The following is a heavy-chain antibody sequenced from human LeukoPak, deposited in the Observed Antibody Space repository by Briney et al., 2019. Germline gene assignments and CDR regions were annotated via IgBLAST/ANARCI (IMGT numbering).Heavy chain of an antibody. Sequence: ASVKVSCKASGYTFTSYGISWVRQAPGQGLEWMGWISAYNGNTNYAQKLQGRVTMTTDTSTSTAYMELRRLRSDDTAVYYCARTHSLRIAGATTEEVYFDYWGQGTLVTVSS. D-gene: IGHD1-26*01. CDR2: ISAYNGNT. CDR3: ARTHSLRIAGATTEEVYFDY. CDR1: GYTFTSYG. V-gene: IGHV1-18*01. J-gene: IGHJ4*02.